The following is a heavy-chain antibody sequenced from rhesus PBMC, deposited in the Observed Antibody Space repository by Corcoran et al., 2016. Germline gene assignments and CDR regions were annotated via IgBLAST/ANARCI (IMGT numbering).Heavy chain of an antibody. CDR2: IYGGSGST. CDR1: GGAISSSNW. V-gene: IGHV4-65*01. J-gene: IGHJ4*01. CDR3: ARQDWNYRFDY. D-gene: IGHD1-26*01. Sequence: QVQLQESGPGLVKPSESLSLTCAVSGGAISSSNWWSWIRQSPGKWLEWIGYIYGGSGSTSYNPSLQIRVPISTDTSKNQFSLKLSSVTAADTAVYYCARQDWNYRFDYWGQGVLVTVSS.